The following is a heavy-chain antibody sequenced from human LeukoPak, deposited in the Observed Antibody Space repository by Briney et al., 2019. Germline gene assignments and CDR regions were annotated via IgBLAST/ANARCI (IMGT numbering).Heavy chain of an antibody. CDR2: IYTSGST. J-gene: IGHJ4*02. D-gene: IGHD1-7*01. CDR1: GGSISSGSYY. Sequence: SQTLSLTCTVSGGSISSGSYYWSWIRQPAGKGLEWIGRIYTSGSTNYNPSLKSRVTISVDTSKNQFSLKLSSVTAADTAVYYCASASRRNYYFDYWGQGTLVTVSS. V-gene: IGHV4-61*02. CDR3: ASASRRNYYFDY.